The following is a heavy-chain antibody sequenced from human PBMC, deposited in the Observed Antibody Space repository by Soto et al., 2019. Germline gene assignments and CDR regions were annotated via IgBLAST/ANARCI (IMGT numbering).Heavy chain of an antibody. CDR3: AKDLGDFWSGYYYYYYGMDV. CDR1: GFTFSSYG. V-gene: IGHV3-30*18. J-gene: IGHJ6*02. Sequence: GGSLRLSCAASGFTFSSYGMHWVRQAPGKGLEWVAVISYDGSNKYYADSVKGRFTISIDNSKNTLYLQMNSLRAEDTAVYYCAKDLGDFWSGYYYYYYGMDVWGQGTTVTVSS. D-gene: IGHD3-3*01. CDR2: ISYDGSNK.